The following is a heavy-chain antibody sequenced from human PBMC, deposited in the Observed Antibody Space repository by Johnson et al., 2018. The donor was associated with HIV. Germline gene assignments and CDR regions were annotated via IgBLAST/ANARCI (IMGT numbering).Heavy chain of an antibody. V-gene: IGHV3-30-3*01. J-gene: IGHJ3*01. CDR2: ISYDGSNK. Sequence: QVQLVESGGGVVQPWMSLRLSCAASGFTFSSYAMHWVRQAPGKGLEWVAVISYDGSNKYYADSVKGRFTISRDNSKNTLYLQMNILKAVYTAVSYCARASLYCSGGSCSSLSAFAFDFWGQGTLVTVSS. CDR3: ARASLYCSGGSCSSLSAFAFDF. CDR1: GFTFSSYA. D-gene: IGHD2-15*01.